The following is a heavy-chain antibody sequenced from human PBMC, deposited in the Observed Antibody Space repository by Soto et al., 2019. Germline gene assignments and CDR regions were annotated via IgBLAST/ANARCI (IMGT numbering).Heavy chain of an antibody. J-gene: IGHJ4*02. CDR2: IKSKTDGGTT. CDR3: TTDLSYYDSSGYYGRPRTPPGQKDY. D-gene: IGHD3-22*01. CDR1: GFTFSNAW. V-gene: IGHV3-15*07. Sequence: GGSLRLSCAASGFTFSNAWMNWVRQAPGKGLEWVGRIKSKTDGGTTDYAAPVKGRFTISRDDSKSTLYLQMNSLKTEDQAVYYCTTDLSYYDSSGYYGRPRTPPGQKDYWGQGTLVTVSS.